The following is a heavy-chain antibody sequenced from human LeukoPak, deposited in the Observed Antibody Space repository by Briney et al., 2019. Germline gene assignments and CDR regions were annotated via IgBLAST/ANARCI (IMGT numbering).Heavy chain of an antibody. CDR3: ARDYYDSSGYYSH. V-gene: IGHV3-33*01. CDR1: GFTFSSYG. CDR2: IWYEGSNK. Sequence: GGSLRLSCAASGFTFSSYGMHWVRQAPGKGLGWVAVIWYEGSNKYYAHSAMCRFTISRDNSKNTLYLQMNSLRAEDTAVYYCARDYYDSSGYYSHWGQGTLVTVSS. J-gene: IGHJ4*02. D-gene: IGHD3-22*01.